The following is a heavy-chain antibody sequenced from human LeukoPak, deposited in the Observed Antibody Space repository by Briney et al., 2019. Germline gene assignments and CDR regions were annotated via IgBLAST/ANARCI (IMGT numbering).Heavy chain of an antibody. CDR2: INPNSGGT. CDR1: GYTFNSYG. D-gene: IGHD5-18*01. J-gene: IGHJ6*03. V-gene: IGHV1-2*02. Sequence: ASVKVSCKASGYTFNSYGISWVRQAPGQGLEWMGWINPNSGGTNYAQKFQGRVTMTRDTSISTAYMELSRLRSDDTAVYYCARVAVDTAMVPLGDYYYYMDVWGKGTTVTVSS. CDR3: ARVAVDTAMVPLGDYYYYMDV.